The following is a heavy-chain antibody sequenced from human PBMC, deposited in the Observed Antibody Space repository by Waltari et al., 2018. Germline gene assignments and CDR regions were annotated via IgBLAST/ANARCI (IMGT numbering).Heavy chain of an antibody. CDR2: INPNRGGT. CDR1: GYTFTGYY. V-gene: IGHV1-2*02. CDR3: ARVDRLLKWQQLDGSVDY. D-gene: IGHD6-13*01. Sequence: QVQLVQSGAEVKKPGASVKVSCKASGYTFTGYYMHWVRQAPGQGLEWMEWINPNRGGTNYAQNFQGRVTMTRDTSISTAYMELSRLRSDDTAVYYCARVDRLLKWQQLDGSVDYWGQGTLVIVSS. J-gene: IGHJ4*02.